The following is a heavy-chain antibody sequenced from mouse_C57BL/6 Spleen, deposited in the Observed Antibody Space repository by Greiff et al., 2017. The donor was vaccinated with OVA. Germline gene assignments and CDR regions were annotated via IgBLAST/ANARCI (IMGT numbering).Heavy chain of an antibody. V-gene: IGHV1-55*01. J-gene: IGHJ3*01. CDR3: ARSRLDWFAY. CDR1: GYTFPSYW. CDR2: IYPGSGST. D-gene: IGHD2-4*01. Sequence: VQLQQPGAELVKPGASVKMSCKASGYTFPSYWITWVKQRPGQGLEWIGDIYPGSGSTTSNEKFKSKAPLTVDTSSSTAYRQLSSLTSEDSAVYYCARSRLDWFAYWGQGTLVTVSA.